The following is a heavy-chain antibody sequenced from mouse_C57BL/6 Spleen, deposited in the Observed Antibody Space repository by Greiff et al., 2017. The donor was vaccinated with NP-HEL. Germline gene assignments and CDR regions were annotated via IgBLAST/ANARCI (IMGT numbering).Heavy chain of an antibody. CDR3: ATTIYYDYDWFAY. Sequence: EVQLQQSGPGLVKPSQSLSLTCSVTGYSITSGYYWNWIRQFPGNKLEWMGYISYDGSNNYNPSLKNRISITRDTSKNQFFLKLNSVTTEDTATYYCATTIYYDYDWFAYWGQGTLVTVSA. CDR1: GYSITSGYY. V-gene: IGHV3-6*01. J-gene: IGHJ3*01. CDR2: ISYDGSN. D-gene: IGHD2-4*01.